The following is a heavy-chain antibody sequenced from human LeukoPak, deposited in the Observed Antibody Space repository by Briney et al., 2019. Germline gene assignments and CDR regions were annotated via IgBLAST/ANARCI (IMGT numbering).Heavy chain of an antibody. CDR2: IYHSGST. Sequence: PSGTLSLTCAVSGDSISSSNWWSWVRQPPGEGLEWIGEIYHSGSTNYNPSVKSRVTISVDKSKNHFSLTLTSVTAAVTAVYYCARVIAAAGTFAYWGQGTPVPVPS. D-gene: IGHD6-13*01. J-gene: IGHJ4*02. CDR1: GDSISSSNW. CDR3: ARVIAAAGTFAY. V-gene: IGHV4-4*02.